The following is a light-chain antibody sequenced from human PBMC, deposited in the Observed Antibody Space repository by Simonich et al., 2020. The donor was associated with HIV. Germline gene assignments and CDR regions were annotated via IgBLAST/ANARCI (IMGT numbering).Light chain of an antibody. CDR3: GADHGSVSNLVSDWV. CDR1: SDYSHSK. Sequence: QPVLTQPPSASASLGASVTLTCTLSSDYSHSKVDWYQERPGKGPRVGMRVGPGGILGSKGDGIPDRFSGSGSGLNRYLTIKNIQEEDESDYHCGADHGSVSNLVSDWVFGGGTKLTVL. CDR2: VGPGGILG. J-gene: IGLJ3*02. V-gene: IGLV9-49*01.